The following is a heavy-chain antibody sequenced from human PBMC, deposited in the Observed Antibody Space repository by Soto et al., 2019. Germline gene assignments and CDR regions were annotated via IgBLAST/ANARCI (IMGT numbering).Heavy chain of an antibody. V-gene: IGHV1-2*04. J-gene: IGHJ3*02. CDR1: GYTFTGYY. CDR2: INPNSGGT. CDR3: ARGWGLTPDSVGTDDAFDI. Sequence: ASVKVSCKASGYTFTGYYMHWVRQAPGQGLEWMGWINPNSGGTNYAQKFQGWVTMTRDTSISTAYMELSRLRSDDTAVYYCARGWGLTPDSVGTDDAFDIWGQGTMVTVSS. D-gene: IGHD7-27*01.